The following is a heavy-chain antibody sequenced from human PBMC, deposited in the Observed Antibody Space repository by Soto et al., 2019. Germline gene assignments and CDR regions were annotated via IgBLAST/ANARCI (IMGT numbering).Heavy chain of an antibody. CDR2: MYYSGTT. J-gene: IGHJ4*02. D-gene: IGHD6-19*01. CDR3: ARAFAIGWYTYFFDY. CDR1: GGSISSSSYF. V-gene: IGHV4-61*05. Sequence: SETLSLTCTVSGGSISSSSYFWGWIRQPPGKGLEWIGYMYYSGTTNYNPSLKSRVTISIDTSKNEFYLGLSSVTAADTAVYYCARAFAIGWYTYFFDYWGQGPQVTVSS.